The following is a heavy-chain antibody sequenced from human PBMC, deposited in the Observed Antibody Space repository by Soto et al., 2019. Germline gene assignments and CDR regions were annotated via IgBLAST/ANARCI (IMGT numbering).Heavy chain of an antibody. CDR2: ISAYNGNT. CDR1: GYTFTSYG. CDR3: ARDESPWALYYGMDV. V-gene: IGHV1-18*04. J-gene: IGHJ6*02. D-gene: IGHD3-16*01. Sequence: ASVKVSCKASGYTFTSYGISWVRQAPGQGLEWMGWISAYNGNTNYAQKLQGRVTMTTDTSTSTAYMELRSLRSDDTAVYYCARDESPWALYYGMDVWGQGTTVTVSS.